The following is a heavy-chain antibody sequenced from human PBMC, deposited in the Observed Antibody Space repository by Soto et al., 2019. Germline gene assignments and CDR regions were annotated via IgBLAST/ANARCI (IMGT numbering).Heavy chain of an antibody. J-gene: IGHJ4*02. D-gene: IGHD6-6*01. CDR2: ISDYNGNT. Sequence: QVQLVQSGTEVKQPGASVKVSCKASGYTFTTYGINWVRQAPGQGLEWMGWISDYNGNTNYAQNLQGRVTVTTDTSTSTAYMAQRSLRSDDTAVYYCARDETIATPAGGYWGQGTLVTVSS. V-gene: IGHV1-18*01. CDR1: GYTFTTYG. CDR3: ARDETIATPAGGY.